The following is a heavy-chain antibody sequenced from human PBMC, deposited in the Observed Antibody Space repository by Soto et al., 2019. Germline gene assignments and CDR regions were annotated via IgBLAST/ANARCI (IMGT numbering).Heavy chain of an antibody. CDR3: AREAGYCSSTSCPFDY. Sequence: PGGSLRLSCAASGFTVSSNYMSWVRQAPGKGLEWVSVIYSGGSTYYADSVKGRFTISRDNSKNTLYLQMNSLRAEDTAVYYCAREAGYCSSTSCPFDYWGQGTLVTVSS. V-gene: IGHV3-66*01. D-gene: IGHD2-2*01. CDR1: GFTVSSNY. J-gene: IGHJ4*02. CDR2: IYSGGST.